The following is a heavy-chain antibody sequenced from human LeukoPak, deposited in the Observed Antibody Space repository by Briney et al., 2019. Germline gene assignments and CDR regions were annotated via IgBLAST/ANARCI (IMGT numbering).Heavy chain of an antibody. V-gene: IGHV4-59*01. CDR1: GGSISSYY. Sequence: SETLSLTCTVSGGSISSYYWSWIRQPPGKGLEWIGYIYYSGSTNYNPSLKSRVTISVDTSKNQFSLKLSSVTAADTAVYYCARERSSWYEDYYYYMDVWGKGTTVTVSS. CDR2: IYYSGST. D-gene: IGHD6-13*01. J-gene: IGHJ6*03. CDR3: ARERSSWYEDYYYYMDV.